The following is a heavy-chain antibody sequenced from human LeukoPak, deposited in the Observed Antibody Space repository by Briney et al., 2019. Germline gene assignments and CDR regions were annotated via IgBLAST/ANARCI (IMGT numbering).Heavy chain of an antibody. Sequence: GGSLRLSCAASGFTFSSYAMIWVRQAPGKGLEWVSAISGRGGSTQYADSVKGRFTISRDNSKTTLYLQMNSLRAEDTAVYYCAKDGGYNWNDWFDPWGQGTLVTVSS. D-gene: IGHD1-20*01. V-gene: IGHV3-23*01. CDR3: AKDGGYNWNDWFDP. CDR1: GFTFSSYA. CDR2: ISGRGGST. J-gene: IGHJ5*02.